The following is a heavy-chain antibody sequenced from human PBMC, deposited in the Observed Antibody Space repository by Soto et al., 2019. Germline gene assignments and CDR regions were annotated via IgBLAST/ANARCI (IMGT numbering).Heavy chain of an antibody. Sequence: QVQLVESGGGVVQPGRSLRLSCAASGFTFSNYGMHWVRQAPGKGLEWVAVIWYDGSNEYYADSVKGRFTISRDNSKNTLYLQMNSLRAEDTAVYYCAREINGDYDWYFDLWGRGTLVTVSS. J-gene: IGHJ2*01. CDR2: IWYDGSNE. D-gene: IGHD4-17*01. CDR1: GFTFSNYG. V-gene: IGHV3-33*01. CDR3: AREINGDYDWYFDL.